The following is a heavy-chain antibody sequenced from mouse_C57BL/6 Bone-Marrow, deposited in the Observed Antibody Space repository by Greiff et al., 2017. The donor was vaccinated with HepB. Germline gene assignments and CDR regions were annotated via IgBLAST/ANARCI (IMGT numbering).Heavy chain of an antibody. CDR1: GFSFNTYA. V-gene: IGHV10-1*01. Sequence: DVKLVESGGGLVQPKGSLKLSCAASGFSFNTYAMNWVRQAPGKGLEWVARIRSKSNNYATYYADSVKDRFTISRDDSESMLYLQINNLKTEDTAMYYCVRRHGSSSWFAYWGQGTLVTVSA. CDR2: IRSKSNNYAT. D-gene: IGHD1-1*01. CDR3: VRRHGSSSWFAY. J-gene: IGHJ3*01.